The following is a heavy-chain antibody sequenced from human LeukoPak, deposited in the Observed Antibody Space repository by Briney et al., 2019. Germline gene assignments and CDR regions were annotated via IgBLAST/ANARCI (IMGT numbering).Heavy chain of an antibody. CDR1: GYTFTSYY. CDR3: ARDHGGYYGSGRAFDI. D-gene: IGHD3-10*01. CDR2: INPSGGST. V-gene: IGHV1-46*01. J-gene: IGHJ3*02. Sequence: AASVKVSCKASGYTFTSYYMHWVRQAPGQGLEWMGIINPSGGSTSYAQKFQGRVTMTRDMSTSTVYMELSSLRSEDTAVYYCARDHGGYYGSGRAFDIWGQGTMVTVSS.